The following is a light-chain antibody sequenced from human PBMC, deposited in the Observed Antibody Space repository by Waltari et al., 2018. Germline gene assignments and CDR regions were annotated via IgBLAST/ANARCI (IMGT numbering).Light chain of an antibody. V-gene: IGKV3-15*01. CDR2: GAS. Sequence: PPPRTASQSVTTNLAWYQQKPGQPPRLLIYGASTRATDIPARFSGSGSGTEFTLTITSLQSEDFAVYYCHQYNDGPPFNFGQGTKLEIK. J-gene: IGKJ2*01. CDR1: QSVTTN. CDR3: HQYNDGPPFN.